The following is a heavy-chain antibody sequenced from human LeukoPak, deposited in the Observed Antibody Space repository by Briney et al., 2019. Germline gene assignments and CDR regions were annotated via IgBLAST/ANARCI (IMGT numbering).Heavy chain of an antibody. V-gene: IGHV1-18*01. J-gene: IGHJ3*02. CDR2: ISAYNGNT. Sequence: ASVKVSCTASGYTFTSYGISWVRQAPGQGLEWMGWISAYNGNTNYAQKLQGRVTMTTDTSTSTAYMELRSLRSDDTAVYYCARGRQGDSSGWYSTAFDIWGQGTMVTVSS. CDR1: GYTFTSYG. CDR3: ARGRQGDSSGWYSTAFDI. D-gene: IGHD6-19*01.